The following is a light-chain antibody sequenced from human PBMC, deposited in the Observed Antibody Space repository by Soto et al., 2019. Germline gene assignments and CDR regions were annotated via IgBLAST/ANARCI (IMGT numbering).Light chain of an antibody. CDR3: QQYKSWPPIT. J-gene: IGKJ5*01. V-gene: IGKV3-11*01. Sequence: VLTQSPATLSLSPGERATLSCRASQSVCSHLAWYQQEPGQAPRLLIYDASNRATGIPARFSGSGSGTDFTLTISSLEPEDFAVYYCQQYKSWPPITFGQGTRLEIK. CDR2: DAS. CDR1: QSVCSH.